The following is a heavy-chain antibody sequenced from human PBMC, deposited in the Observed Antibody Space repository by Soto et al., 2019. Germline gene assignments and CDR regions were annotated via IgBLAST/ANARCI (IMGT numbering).Heavy chain of an antibody. CDR1: GFTFSSYA. D-gene: IGHD1-26*01. CDR3: ARDRGYFDY. V-gene: IGHV3-30-3*01. CDR2: ISYDGRNK. J-gene: IGHJ4*02. Sequence: QVQLVESGGGVVQPGRSLRLSCAASGFTFSSYAMHWVRQAPGKGLEWVAVISYDGRNKYYADSVKGRFTISRDNSKNTLYLQMNSLRAEDTAVYYCARDRGYFDYWGQGTLVTVSS.